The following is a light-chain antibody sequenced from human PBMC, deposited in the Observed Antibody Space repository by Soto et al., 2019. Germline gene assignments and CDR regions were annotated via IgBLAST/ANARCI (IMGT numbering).Light chain of an antibody. CDR2: GNS. CDR3: QSYDSSLSGSWGV. Sequence: SVLTERRLVTGSPCRWAPFYYTESSSNIGSGYDVHWYQQLPGTAPKLLIYGNSNRPSGVPDRFSGSKSGTSASLAITGLQAEDEADYYCQSYDSSLSGSWGVFGTGTKVTVL. CDR1: SSNIGSGYD. V-gene: IGLV1-40*01. J-gene: IGLJ1*01.